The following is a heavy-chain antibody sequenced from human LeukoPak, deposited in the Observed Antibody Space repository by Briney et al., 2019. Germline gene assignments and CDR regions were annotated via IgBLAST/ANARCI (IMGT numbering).Heavy chain of an antibody. J-gene: IGHJ4*02. D-gene: IGHD3-10*02. Sequence: GASVKVSCKASGYTFTSCDINWVRQATGQGLEWMGWMNPNSGNTGYAQKFQGRVTITRNTSISTAYMELSSLRSEDTAVYYCARARIGRVESYVRPFDYWGQGTLVTVSS. CDR3: ARARIGRVESYVRPFDY. V-gene: IGHV1-8*03. CDR1: GYTFTSCD. CDR2: MNPNSGNT.